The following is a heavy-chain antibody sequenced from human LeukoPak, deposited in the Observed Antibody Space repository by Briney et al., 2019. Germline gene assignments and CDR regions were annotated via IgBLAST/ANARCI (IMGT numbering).Heavy chain of an antibody. CDR1: GYTLTELS. CDR2: FDPEDGET. J-gene: IGHJ5*02. Sequence: ASVKVSCKVSGYTLTELSMHWVRQAPGKGLEWMGGFDPEDGETIYAQKFQGRVTMTEDTSTDTAYMELSSLRSEDTAVYYCATSWRPNIVVVPAVQYNWFDPWGQGTLVTVSS. V-gene: IGHV1-24*01. D-gene: IGHD2-2*01. CDR3: ATSWRPNIVVVPAVQYNWFDP.